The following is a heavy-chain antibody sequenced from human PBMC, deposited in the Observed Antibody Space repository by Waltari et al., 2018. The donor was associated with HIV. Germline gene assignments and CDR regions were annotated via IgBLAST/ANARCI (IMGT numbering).Heavy chain of an antibody. CDR3: ARGGFYGSGSKVN. CDR1: GFTFSSYW. J-gene: IGHJ4*02. V-gene: IGHV3-7*04. Sequence: EVQLVESGGGLVQPGGSLRLSCAASGFTFSSYWMSWVRQAPGKGVEWVGNIKQDGMEKYYVDSLNGRCTISRDNAENSLYLQMNSLRAEDTAVYYCARGGFYGSGSKVNWGQGTLVTVSS. D-gene: IGHD3-10*01. CDR2: IKQDGMEK.